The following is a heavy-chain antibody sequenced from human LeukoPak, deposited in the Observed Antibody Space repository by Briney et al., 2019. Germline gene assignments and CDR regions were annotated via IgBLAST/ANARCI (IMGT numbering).Heavy chain of an antibody. J-gene: IGHJ4*02. CDR1: GFTFSSYA. D-gene: IGHD3-16*01. V-gene: IGHV3-23*01. CDR3: AKRVGGVNNFDY. CDR2: ISGSGGTT. Sequence: TGGSLRLSCAASGFTFSSYAMNWVRQAPGKGLEWVSVISGSGGTTYYADSVKGRFTISRDNSKNMLYLQMNSLGAEDTAVYYCAKRVGGVNNFDYWGQGTLVTVSS.